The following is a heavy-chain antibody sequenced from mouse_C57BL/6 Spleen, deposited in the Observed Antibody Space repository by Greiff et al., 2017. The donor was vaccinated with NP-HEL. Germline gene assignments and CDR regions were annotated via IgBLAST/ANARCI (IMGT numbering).Heavy chain of an antibody. Sequence: EVKLMESGPELVKPGASVKISCKASGYSFTGYYMNWVKQSPEKSLEWIGEINPCTGGTTYNQKFKAKATLTVDTSSSTAYMQLKSLTSEDSAVYYCARLWGYPMDYWGQGTSVTVSS. CDR1: GYSFTGYY. J-gene: IGHJ4*01. CDR3: ARLWGYPMDY. CDR2: INPCTGGT. D-gene: IGHD1-1*02. V-gene: IGHV1-42*01.